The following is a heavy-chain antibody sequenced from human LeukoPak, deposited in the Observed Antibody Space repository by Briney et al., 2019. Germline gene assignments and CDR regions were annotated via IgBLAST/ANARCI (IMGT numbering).Heavy chain of an antibody. D-gene: IGHD6-13*01. CDR1: GFSISIYN. CDR3: ARDPRIATAGYYFDS. V-gene: IGHV3-21*01. Sequence: KPGGSLRLSCAASGFSISIYNMNWVRQAPGKGLEWVSFLGSSIRYVKYADSVKGRFTISRDDAKNSLYLQMNSLRVEDTPVYYCARDPRIATAGYYFDSWGQGVLVTVSS. J-gene: IGHJ4*02. CDR2: LGSSIRYV.